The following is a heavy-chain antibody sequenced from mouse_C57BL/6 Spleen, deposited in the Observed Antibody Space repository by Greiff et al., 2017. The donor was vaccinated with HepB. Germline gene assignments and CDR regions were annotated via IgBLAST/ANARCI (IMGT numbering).Heavy chain of an antibody. J-gene: IGHJ1*03. CDR2: IRNKANNHAT. V-gene: IGHV6-6*01. D-gene: IGHD1-1*01. CDR3: TRVVAFHWYFDV. Sequence: EVKLLESGGGLVQPGGSMKLSCAASGFTFSDAWMDWVRQSPEKGLEWVAEIRNKANNHATYYAESVKGRFTISRDDSKSSVYLQMNSLRAEDTGIYYCTRVVAFHWYFDVWGTGTTVTVSS. CDR1: GFTFSDAW.